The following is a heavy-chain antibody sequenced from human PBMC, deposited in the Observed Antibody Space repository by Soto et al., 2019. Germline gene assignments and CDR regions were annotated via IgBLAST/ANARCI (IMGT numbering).Heavy chain of an antibody. CDR1: GFTFSDYF. CDR2: ISGTGGTT. Sequence: GGSLRLSCAASGFTFSDYFMTWIRQAPGKGLEWVSGISGTGGTTYYADSVKGRFTISRDNSKNTLYLQMKSLRAEDTAVYYCAKVGSGADYYYYGMDVWGQGTTVTVSS. V-gene: IGHV3-23*01. D-gene: IGHD7-27*01. J-gene: IGHJ6*02. CDR3: AKVGSGADYYYYGMDV.